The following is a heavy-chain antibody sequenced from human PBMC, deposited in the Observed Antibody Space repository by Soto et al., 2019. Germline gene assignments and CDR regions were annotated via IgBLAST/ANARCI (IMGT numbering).Heavy chain of an antibody. D-gene: IGHD6-19*01. CDR2: IYYSGST. V-gene: IGHV4-39*01. Sequence: QLQLQESGPGLVKPSETLSLTCTVSGGSISSSSYYWGWIRQPPGKGLEWIGSIYYSGSTYYNPSLKSRVTISVDTSKNQFSLKLSSLTAADTAVYYCARSRIAVAGTYYFDYWGQGTLVTVSS. CDR3: ARSRIAVAGTYYFDY. CDR1: GGSISSSSYY. J-gene: IGHJ4*02.